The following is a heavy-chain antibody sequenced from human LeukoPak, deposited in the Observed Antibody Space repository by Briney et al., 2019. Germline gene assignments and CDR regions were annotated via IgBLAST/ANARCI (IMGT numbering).Heavy chain of an antibody. Sequence: ASLKDSRMPPLYTFTSYGISWVRQAPGQGLEWMGWISVDVVDTNNAQKLQGRVTMATDTSTSTAYMELRSLRSDDTAVYYCARDPDTAMVVSFHHSGQG. D-gene: IGHD5-18*01. J-gene: IGHJ1*01. CDR2: ISVDVVDT. CDR1: LYTFTSYG. V-gene: IGHV1-18*01. CDR3: ARDPDTAMVVSFHH.